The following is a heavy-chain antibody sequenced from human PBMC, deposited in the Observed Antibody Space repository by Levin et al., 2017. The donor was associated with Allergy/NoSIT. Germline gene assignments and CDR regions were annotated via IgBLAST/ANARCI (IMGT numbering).Heavy chain of an antibody. V-gene: IGHV3-53*01. D-gene: IGHD2-15*01. CDR1: GFAVNSNY. CDR2: LYSGGST. Sequence: PGGSLRLSCVASGFAVNSNYMSWVRQAPGKGLEWVSVLYSGGSTYYTDSVKGRFTISRDNSRNTLYLQMHSLRAEDTAVYYCARVAYCSGGSCRHFDYWGQGTLVTVSS. J-gene: IGHJ4*02. CDR3: ARVAYCSGGSCRHFDY.